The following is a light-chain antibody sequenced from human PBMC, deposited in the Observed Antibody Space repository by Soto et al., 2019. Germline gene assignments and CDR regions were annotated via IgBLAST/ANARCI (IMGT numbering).Light chain of an antibody. CDR1: QSVGTY. Sequence: EIVLTQSPGTLSLSPGQRATLSCRASQSVGTYLAWYQQKPGQPPRLLISVASSRATGIPDRFSGSGSGTEYTLPISRVEAADFAVYYCQQYVASPPFTFGQGTRLDIK. J-gene: IGKJ5*01. CDR2: VAS. CDR3: QQYVASPPFT. V-gene: IGKV3-20*01.